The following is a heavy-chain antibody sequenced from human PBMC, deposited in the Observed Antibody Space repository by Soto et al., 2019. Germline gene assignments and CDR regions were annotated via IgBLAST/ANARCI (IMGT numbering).Heavy chain of an antibody. CDR2: IYYSGST. CDR3: ATQGFGATHGLVDV. V-gene: IGHV4-39*01. J-gene: IGHJ6*02. D-gene: IGHD3-10*01. Sequence: SETLSLTCTVSGGSISSSRYYWGWIRQPPGKGLEWIGSIYYSGSTYYNPSLKSRVTISVDTSKNQFSLKLSSVTAADTALYYCATQGFGATHGLVDVWGQGTTVTVS. CDR1: GGSISSSRYY.